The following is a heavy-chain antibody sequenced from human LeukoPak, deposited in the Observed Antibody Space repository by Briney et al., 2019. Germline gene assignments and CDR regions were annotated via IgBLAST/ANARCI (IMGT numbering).Heavy chain of an antibody. CDR1: GFTFSSYS. D-gene: IGHD3-10*01. Sequence: GGSLRLSCAASGFTFSSYSMNWVRQAPGKGLEWVSSISSSSSNIYYADSVKGRFTISRDNAKNSLYLQMNSLRAEDTAVYYCARGSRSLWFGELLPQTPYYFDYWGQGTLVTVSS. CDR3: ARGSRSLWFGELLPQTPYYFDY. J-gene: IGHJ4*02. CDR2: ISSSSSNI. V-gene: IGHV3-21*01.